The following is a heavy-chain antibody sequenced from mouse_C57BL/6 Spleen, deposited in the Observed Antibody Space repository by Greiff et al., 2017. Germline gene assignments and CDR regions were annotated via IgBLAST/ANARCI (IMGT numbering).Heavy chain of an antibody. CDR1: GYAFTNYL. CDR2: INPGSGGT. J-gene: IGHJ2*01. CDR3: ARHPDY. V-gene: IGHV1-54*01. Sequence: VQLQQSGAELVRPGTSVKVSCKASGYAFTNYLIEWVKQRPGQGLEWIGVINPGSGGTNYNEKFKGKATLTADKSSSTAYMQLSSLTSEDSAVYSCARHPDYWGQGTTLTVSS.